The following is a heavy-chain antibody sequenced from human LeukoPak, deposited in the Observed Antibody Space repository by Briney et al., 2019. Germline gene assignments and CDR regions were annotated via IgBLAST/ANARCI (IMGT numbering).Heavy chain of an antibody. Sequence: SETLSLTCTVSGGSISSGSYYWSWIRQPAGKGLEWIGRIYTSGSTNYNPSLKSRVTISVDTSKNQFSLKLSSVTAADTAVYYYARRLLWFGARDYWGQGTLVTVSS. J-gene: IGHJ4*02. CDR1: GGSISSGSYY. CDR2: IYTSGST. CDR3: ARRLLWFGARDY. D-gene: IGHD3-10*01. V-gene: IGHV4-61*02.